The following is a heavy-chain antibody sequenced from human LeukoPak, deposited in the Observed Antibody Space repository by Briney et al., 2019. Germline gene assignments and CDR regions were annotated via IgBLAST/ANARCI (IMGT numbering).Heavy chain of an antibody. J-gene: IGHJ4*02. D-gene: IGHD4-17*01. CDR3: ARANYGDYAFDY. V-gene: IGHV3-30*04. CDR2: ISYDGSNK. Sequence: GSLRLSCAASGFTFSSYAVHWVRQAPGKGLEWVAVISYDGSNKYYADSVKGRFTISRDNSKNTLYLEMNSLRAEDTAVYYCARANYGDYAFDYWGQGTLVTVSS. CDR1: GFTFSSYA.